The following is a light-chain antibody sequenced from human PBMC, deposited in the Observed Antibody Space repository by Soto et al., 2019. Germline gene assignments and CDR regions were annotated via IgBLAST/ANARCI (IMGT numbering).Light chain of an antibody. V-gene: IGLV2-14*03. CDR1: SSDIGGYNY. CDR2: DVS. J-gene: IGLJ1*01. Sequence: QSDLTQPASVSGSPGQSITISCTGTSSDIGGYNYVSWYQQHPGKVPKLIIYDVSNRPSGVSNRFSGSKSGNAASLTISGLQAEDEADYYCSSYTSTSSLYVFGTGTKVTVL. CDR3: SSYTSTSSLYV.